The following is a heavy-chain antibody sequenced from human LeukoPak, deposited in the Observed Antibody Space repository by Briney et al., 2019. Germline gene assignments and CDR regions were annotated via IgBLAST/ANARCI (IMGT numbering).Heavy chain of an antibody. CDR2: ISYDGSNK. CDR3: AKTSHPPNYDILTGYYMASPPDY. Sequence: GGSLRLSCAASGFTFSSYGMHWVRQAPGKGLEWVAVISYDGSNKYYADSVKGRFTISRDNSKNTLYLQMNSLRAEDTAVYYCAKTSHPPNYDILTGYYMASPPDYWGQGTLVTVSS. V-gene: IGHV3-30*18. J-gene: IGHJ4*02. CDR1: GFTFSSYG. D-gene: IGHD3-9*01.